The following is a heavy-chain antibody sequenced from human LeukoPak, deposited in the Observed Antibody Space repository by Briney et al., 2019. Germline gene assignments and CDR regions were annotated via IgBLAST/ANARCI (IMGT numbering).Heavy chain of an antibody. J-gene: IGHJ4*02. V-gene: IGHV4-34*01. CDR3: ARHVNRSGSYYNPLDY. CDR2: INHSGST. CDR1: GGSISSYY. Sequence: SETLSLTCTVSGGSISSYYWSWIRQPPGKGLEWIGEINHSGSTNYNPSLKSRVTISVDTSKNQFSLKLSSVTAADTAVYYCARHVNRSGSYYNPLDYWGQGTLVTVSS. D-gene: IGHD3-10*01.